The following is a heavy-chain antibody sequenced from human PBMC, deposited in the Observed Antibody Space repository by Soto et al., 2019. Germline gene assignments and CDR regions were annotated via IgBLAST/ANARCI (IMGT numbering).Heavy chain of an antibody. CDR3: ATIPLGYCATATGWGYFDN. Sequence: QVQLVQSGAEVKKPGSSVKVSCKASGDTFSSSTISWVRQAPGQGLEWMGRIRPFLNVTTYAQRFQGRVTITADTSTTTSYMELSSVKSEDTAVYYCATIPLGYCATATGWGYFDNWGQGTLVSVSS. V-gene: IGHV1-69*02. D-gene: IGHD2-15*01. CDR1: GDTFSSST. CDR2: IRPFLNVT. J-gene: IGHJ4*02.